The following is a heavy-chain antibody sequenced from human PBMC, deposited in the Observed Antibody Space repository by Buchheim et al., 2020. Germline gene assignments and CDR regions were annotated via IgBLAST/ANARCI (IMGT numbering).Heavy chain of an antibody. V-gene: IGHV1-8*01. CDR3: ARCRRYCSSTSCYVRNWFDP. CDR2: MNPNSGNT. CDR1: GYTFTSYD. D-gene: IGHD2-2*01. Sequence: QVQLVQSGAEVKKPGASVKVSCKASGYTFTSYDINWVRQATGQGLEWMGWMNPNSGNTGYAQKFQGRVTMTRTTSISTAYMELSSLRSEDTAVYYCARCRRYCSSTSCYVRNWFDPWGQGTL. J-gene: IGHJ5*02.